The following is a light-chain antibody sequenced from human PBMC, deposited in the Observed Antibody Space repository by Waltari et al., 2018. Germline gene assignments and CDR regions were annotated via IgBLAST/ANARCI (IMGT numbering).Light chain of an antibody. V-gene: IGKV4-1*01. CDR2: WAS. J-gene: IGKJ1*01. CDR1: QTVLYISNNKNN. Sequence: DIVMTQSPDSLAVSLGERATINCRSSQTVLYISNNKNNLAWYQQKPGQPPKLLIYWASTRESGVPDRFSGSGSGTDFTLTISSLQAEDLAVYYCQQYYSSPWTFGQGTKVEIK. CDR3: QQYYSSPWT.